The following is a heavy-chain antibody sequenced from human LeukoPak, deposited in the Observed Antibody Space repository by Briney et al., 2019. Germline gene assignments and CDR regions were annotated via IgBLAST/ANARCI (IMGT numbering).Heavy chain of an antibody. D-gene: IGHD3-22*01. CDR1: GYTFASCG. V-gene: IGHV1-18*01. CDR2: ISAYNGNT. Sequence: ASVKVSCKASGYTFASCGITWVRLAPEQGLEWMGWISAYNGNTNYAQMFQGRVIMTTDTSTNTAYMELRSLRADDTAMYYCARDPSYDGSGYPNWFDPWGQGTLVTVSS. CDR3: ARDPSYDGSGYPNWFDP. J-gene: IGHJ5*02.